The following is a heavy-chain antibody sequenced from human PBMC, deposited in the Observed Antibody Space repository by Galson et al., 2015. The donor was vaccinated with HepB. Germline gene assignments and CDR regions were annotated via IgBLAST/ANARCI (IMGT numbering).Heavy chain of an antibody. CDR2: ISYDGSNK. CDR3: AKDYGEKYYSYYMDV. Sequence: SLRLSCAASGFTFSTSGMHWVRQAPGKGLEWVALISYDGSNKYYADSVEGRFTISRDNSKNTLYLQMNSLRAEDTALFYCAKDYGEKYYSYYMDVWGKGTTVTVSS. CDR1: GFTFSTSG. V-gene: IGHV3-30*18. J-gene: IGHJ6*03. D-gene: IGHD4-17*01.